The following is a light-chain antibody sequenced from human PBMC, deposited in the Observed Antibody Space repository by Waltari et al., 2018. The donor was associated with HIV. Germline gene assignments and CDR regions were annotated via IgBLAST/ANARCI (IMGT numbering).Light chain of an antibody. Sequence: QSVLTQPASVSGSPGQSVTISCTGTSSDFGFDTYVSWYQQYPGKAPTLILYEVSSRPSGVSDRFSGSKSGNTASLTISGLQNEDEADYFCTSYTTSDTLRFGGGTKVTVL. CDR2: EVS. CDR3: TSYTTSDTLR. CDR1: SSDFGFDTY. J-gene: IGLJ3*02. V-gene: IGLV2-14*03.